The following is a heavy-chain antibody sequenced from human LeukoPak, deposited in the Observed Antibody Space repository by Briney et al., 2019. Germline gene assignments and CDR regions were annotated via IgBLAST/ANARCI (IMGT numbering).Heavy chain of an antibody. CDR2: INHSGST. V-gene: IGHV4-34*01. Sequence: SETLSLTCAVYGGSFSGYYWSWIRQPPGKGLEWIGEINHSGSTNYNPSLKSRVTISVDTSKNQFSLKLSSVTAADTAVYYCARIGTMVRGATYYNRGYWGQGTLVTVSS. D-gene: IGHD3-10*01. CDR1: GGSFSGYY. J-gene: IGHJ4*02. CDR3: ARIGTMVRGATYYNRGY.